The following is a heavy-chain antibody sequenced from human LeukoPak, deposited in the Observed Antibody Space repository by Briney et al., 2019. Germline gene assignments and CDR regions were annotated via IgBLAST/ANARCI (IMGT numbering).Heavy chain of an antibody. J-gene: IGHJ3*02. D-gene: IGHD1-14*01. Sequence: GGSLRLSCAASGFTVSSNYMSWVRQAPGKRLEWVSVIYSGGSTYYADSVKGRFTISRDNSKNTLYLQMNSLRAEDTAVYYCARDYGKEGFDIWGQGTMVTVSS. CDR2: IYSGGST. V-gene: IGHV3-66*01. CDR3: ARDYGKEGFDI. CDR1: GFTVSSNY.